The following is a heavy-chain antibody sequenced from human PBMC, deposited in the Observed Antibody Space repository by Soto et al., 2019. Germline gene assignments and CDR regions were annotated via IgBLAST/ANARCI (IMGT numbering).Heavy chain of an antibody. D-gene: IGHD1-1*01. CDR1: GDSISSYF. J-gene: IGHJ3*02. V-gene: IGHV4-59*01. CDR2: IHYSGSS. Sequence: QVQLQESGPGLVKPSETLSLTCTVSGDSISSYFWSWIRQPPGKGLEWIGYIHYSGSSNYNPSLTSRVTISVDTSNNQLSLKLSSVTAADTAVYYCARVNQLAPKRNAFDIWGQGTMAIVSS. CDR3: ARVNQLAPKRNAFDI.